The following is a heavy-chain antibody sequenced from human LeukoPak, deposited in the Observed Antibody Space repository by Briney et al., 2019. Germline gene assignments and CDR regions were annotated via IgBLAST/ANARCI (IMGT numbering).Heavy chain of an antibody. CDR3: ARWFSSAYVYYFDY. CDR2: IIPIFGTA. Sequence: SVKVSCKASGGTLSSYAISWVRQAPGQGLEWMGGIIPIFGTANYAQKFQGRGTMTADESTSTDYTELSSMRCEDTAVYYCARWFSSAYVYYFDYWGQGTLVTVSS. J-gene: IGHJ4*02. V-gene: IGHV1-69*13. CDR1: GGTLSSYA. D-gene: IGHD6-25*01.